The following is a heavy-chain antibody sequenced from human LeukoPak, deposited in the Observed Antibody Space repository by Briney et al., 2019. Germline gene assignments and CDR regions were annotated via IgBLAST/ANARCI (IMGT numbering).Heavy chain of an antibody. CDR1: GFTFSNYA. CDR2: ISESGGST. V-gene: IGHV3-23*01. J-gene: IGHJ4*02. CDR3: ARRYYDTSGYYSLDY. D-gene: IGHD3-22*01. Sequence: GGPLRLSCAASGFTFSNYAMSWVRQAPGKGLEWVSIISESGGSTNYADSVKGRFTISRDNSKNTLFLQMNSLRAEDTAVYYCARRYYDTSGYYSLDYWGQGTLVTVSS.